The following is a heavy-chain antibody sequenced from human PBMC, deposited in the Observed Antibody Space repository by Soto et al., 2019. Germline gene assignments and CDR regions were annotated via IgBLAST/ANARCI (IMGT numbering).Heavy chain of an antibody. J-gene: IGHJ6*02. CDR3: ARDLYRYYYYGMDV. D-gene: IGHD2-2*02. V-gene: IGHV3-30-3*01. CDR1: GFTFRSYA. CDR2: ISYDRSNK. Sequence: GGSLRLSCAASGFTFRSYAMHWVRQAPGKGLEWVAVISYDRSNKYYADSVKGRFTISRDNSKNTLYLQMNSLRAEDTAVYYCARDLYRYYYYGMDVWGQGTTVTVSS.